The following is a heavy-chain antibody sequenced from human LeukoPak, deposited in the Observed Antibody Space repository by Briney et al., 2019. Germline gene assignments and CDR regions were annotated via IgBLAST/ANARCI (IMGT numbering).Heavy chain of an antibody. D-gene: IGHD1-7*01. Sequence: KPSETLSLTCTVSGGSITSYYWSWIRQPPGQGLEWIGYTFHSGSTTNYNPSLKSRVTISLDTSKNQFSLTLSSVAAADTAVYYCARGGGSYSWNFWGAFDIWDQGAMVTVSS. V-gene: IGHV4-59*01. CDR1: GGSITSYY. CDR2: TFHSGSTT. J-gene: IGHJ3*02. CDR3: ARGGGSYSWNFWGAFDI.